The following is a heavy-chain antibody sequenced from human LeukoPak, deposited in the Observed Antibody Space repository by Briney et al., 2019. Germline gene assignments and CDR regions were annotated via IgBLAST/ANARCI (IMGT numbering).Heavy chain of an antibody. V-gene: IGHV1-24*01. Sequence: ASVKVSCKVSGYTLTELSMHWVRQAPGKGLEWMGGFDPEDGETIYAQKFQGRVTMTEDTSTDTAYMELSSLRSEDTAVYYCATDPRYSGSYYFDYWGQGTLVTVSS. CDR2: FDPEDGET. CDR3: ATDPRYSGSYYFDY. J-gene: IGHJ4*02. D-gene: IGHD1-26*01. CDR1: GYTLTELS.